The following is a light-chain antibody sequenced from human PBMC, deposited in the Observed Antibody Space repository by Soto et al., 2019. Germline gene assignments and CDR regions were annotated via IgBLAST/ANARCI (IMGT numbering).Light chain of an antibody. V-gene: IGKV1-27*01. CDR1: QDISYY. J-gene: IGKJ1*01. CDR2: AAS. Sequence: DIQMTQSPSSLSASVGDRVTITCRANQDISYYLAWYQQKQGKVPKLLICAASTLQSGVPSRFSGSGSGTDFTLTISSLQPEDIATYYCQKYHSAPRTFGQGTKVEIK. CDR3: QKYHSAPRT.